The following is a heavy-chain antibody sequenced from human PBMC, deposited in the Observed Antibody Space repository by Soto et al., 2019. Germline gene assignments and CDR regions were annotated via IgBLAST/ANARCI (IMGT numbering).Heavy chain of an antibody. D-gene: IGHD2-21*01. CDR2: FDPEDGET. CDR3: ATASYCGGDCYPKDLFDY. Sequence: ASVKLSCKVCGDRLTELSMHWVRQAPGKGLEWMGGFDPEDGETIYAQKFQGRVTMTEDTSTDTAYMELSSLRSEDTAVYYCATASYCGGDCYPKDLFDYWGQGTLVTAPQ. CDR1: GDRLTELS. V-gene: IGHV1-24*01. J-gene: IGHJ4*02.